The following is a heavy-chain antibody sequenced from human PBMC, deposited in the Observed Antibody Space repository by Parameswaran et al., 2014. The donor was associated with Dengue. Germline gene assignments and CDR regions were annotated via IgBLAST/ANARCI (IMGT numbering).Heavy chain of an antibody. Sequence: VRQMPGKGLEWMGIIYPGESNTRYSPSFQGQVVISADKSLNTAYLQWSSLKASDTAMYYCARQVTGDLYGSGSYSAFDIWGQGTMVTVSS. J-gene: IGHJ3*02. D-gene: IGHD3-10*01. V-gene: IGHV5-51*01. CDR2: IYPGESNT. CDR3: ARQVTGDLYGSGSYSAFDI.